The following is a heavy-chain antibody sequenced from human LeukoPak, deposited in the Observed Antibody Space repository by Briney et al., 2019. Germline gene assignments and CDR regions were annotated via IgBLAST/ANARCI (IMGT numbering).Heavy chain of an antibody. J-gene: IGHJ3*02. CDR3: ARDRYCSSTSCLDDAFDI. V-gene: IGHV1-69*13. Sequence: SVKVSCKASGYTFTDYSIHWVRQAPGQGLEWMGGIIPIFGTANYAQKFQGRVTITADESTSTAYMELSSLRSEDTAVYYCARDRYCSSTSCLDDAFDIWGQGTMVTVSS. D-gene: IGHD2-2*01. CDR1: GYTFTDYS. CDR2: IIPIFGTA.